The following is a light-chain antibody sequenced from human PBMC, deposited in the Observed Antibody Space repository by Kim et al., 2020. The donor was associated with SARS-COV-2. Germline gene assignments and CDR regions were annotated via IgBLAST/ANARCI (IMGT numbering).Light chain of an antibody. CDR2: RND. CDR1: SSNIGANY. Sequence: GQRIPISCSGSSSNIGANYVSWYQHLPGTAPKLLMYRNDQRPSGVPDRFSSSRSGTSASLAISGLRSDDEADYYCAAWDDSLHVVLFGGGTQLTVL. CDR3: AAWDDSLHVVL. V-gene: IGLV1-47*01. J-gene: IGLJ2*01.